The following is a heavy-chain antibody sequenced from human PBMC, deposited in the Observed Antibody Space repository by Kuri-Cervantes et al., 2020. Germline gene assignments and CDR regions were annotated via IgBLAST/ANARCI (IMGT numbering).Heavy chain of an antibody. CDR3: ARESRVDGDLDY. CDR1: GYSISSDYY. Sequence: SETLSLTCTVSGYSISSDYYWGWIRQPPGKGLEWIGYIYYSGSTNYNPSLKSRVTISVDTSKNQFSLKLSSVTAADTAVYYCARESRVDGDLDYWGQGTLVTVSS. J-gene: IGHJ4*02. CDR2: IYYSGST. D-gene: IGHD4-17*01. V-gene: IGHV4-61*01.